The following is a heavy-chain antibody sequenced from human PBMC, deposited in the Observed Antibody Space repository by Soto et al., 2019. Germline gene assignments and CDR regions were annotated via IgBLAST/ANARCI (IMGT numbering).Heavy chain of an antibody. V-gene: IGHV3-21*01. CDR3: ARWSHYYDSSGSGAYGLDV. Sequence: GPLRLSCVASGFTFSIYSMNWVRLAPGRGLEWVSTFSTGSSYIYYADSVSGRFTISRDNARNSLYLQMNSLRAEDTAVYYCARWSHYYDSSGSGAYGLDVWGQGTTVTVSS. D-gene: IGHD3-22*01. J-gene: IGHJ6*02. CDR1: GFTFSIYS. CDR2: FSTGSSYI.